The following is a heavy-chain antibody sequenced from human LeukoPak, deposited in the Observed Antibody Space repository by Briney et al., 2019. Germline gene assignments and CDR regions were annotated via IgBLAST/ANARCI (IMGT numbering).Heavy chain of an antibody. J-gene: IGHJ4*02. V-gene: IGHV3-73*01. CDR1: GFTFSGSA. D-gene: IGHD5-18*01. Sequence: GSLRLSCAASGFTFSGSAMHWVRQASGKGLEWVGRIRSKANSYATAYAASVKGRFTISRDDSKNTAYLQMNSLKTEDTAVYYCTRSGYSYGGGGDYWGQGTLVTVSS. CDR2: IRSKANSYAT. CDR3: TRSGYSYGGGGDY.